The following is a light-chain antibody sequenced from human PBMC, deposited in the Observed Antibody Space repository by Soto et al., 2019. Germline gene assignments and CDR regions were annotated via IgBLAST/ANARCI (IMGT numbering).Light chain of an antibody. CDR3: SSYTSSSTPLYV. Sequence: SALTQPASVSGSPGQSITISCNGTSSDVGGYNYVSWYQQHPGKAPKLMIYDVSNRPSGVSNRFSGSKSGNTASLTISGLQAEDEADYYCSSYTSSSTPLYVFGTGTKVTVL. CDR2: DVS. J-gene: IGLJ1*01. V-gene: IGLV2-14*01. CDR1: SSDVGGYNY.